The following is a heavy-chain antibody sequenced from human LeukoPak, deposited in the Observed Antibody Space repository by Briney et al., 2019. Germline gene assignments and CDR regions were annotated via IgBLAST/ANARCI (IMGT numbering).Heavy chain of an antibody. CDR1: GGTLSSYA. J-gene: IGHJ4*02. CDR3: ASYPSLRYFDWLLF. D-gene: IGHD3-9*01. CDR2: IIPIFGTA. Sequence: GSSVKVSCKASGGTLSSYAISWVRQAPGQGLEWIGGIIPIFGTANYAQKFQGRVTITADESTSTAYMELSSLRSEDTAVYYCASYPSLRYFDWLLFWGQGTLVTVSS. V-gene: IGHV1-69*01.